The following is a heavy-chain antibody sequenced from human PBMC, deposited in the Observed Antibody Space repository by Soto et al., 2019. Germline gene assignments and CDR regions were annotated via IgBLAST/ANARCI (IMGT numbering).Heavy chain of an antibody. CDR1: GGSVSNGDYY. CDR2: IFYSGSA. CDR3: ARVRGKYYDSSGYYMGLGWFDP. Sequence: SETLSLTCTVSGGSVSNGDYYWSWIRQAPGKGLEWIGYIFYSGSAHYNPSLKSRVTISIDTSKSQFSLKLSSVTAADTAVYYCARVRGKYYDSSGYYMGLGWFDPWGRGTLVT. J-gene: IGHJ5*02. D-gene: IGHD3-22*01. V-gene: IGHV4-30-4*01.